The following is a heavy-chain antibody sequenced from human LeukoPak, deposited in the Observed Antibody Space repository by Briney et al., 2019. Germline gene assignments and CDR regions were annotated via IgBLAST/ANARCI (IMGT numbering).Heavy chain of an antibody. CDR3: ARVIGLGCCSSTSCYPADYYFDY. CDR2: INPNSGGT. Sequence: GASVKVSCKASGYTFTGYYMHWVRQAPGQGLEWMGWINPNSGGTNYAQKFQGRVTMTRDTSISTAYMELSRLRSDDTAVYYCARVIGLGCCSSTSCYPADYYFDYWGQGTLVTVSS. J-gene: IGHJ4*02. CDR1: GYTFTGYY. V-gene: IGHV1-2*02. D-gene: IGHD2-2*01.